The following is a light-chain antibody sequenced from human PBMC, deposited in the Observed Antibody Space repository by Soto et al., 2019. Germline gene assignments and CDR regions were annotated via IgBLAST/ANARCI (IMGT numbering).Light chain of an antibody. CDR2: SAS. CDR1: QRINIY. CDR3: QQSFSTPT. V-gene: IGKV1-39*01. J-gene: IGKJ5*01. Sequence: DIPMTQSPASLATSIRYRVTTTCRASQRINIYLNWYRQKPGKAPELLIYSASNLQSGVPSRFSGSGSGTDFTLTISGLQSEDFATYYCQQSFSTPTFGQGTRLEIK.